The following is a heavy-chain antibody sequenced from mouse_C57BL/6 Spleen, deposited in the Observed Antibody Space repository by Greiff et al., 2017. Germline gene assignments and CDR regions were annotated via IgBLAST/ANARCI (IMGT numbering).Heavy chain of an antibody. J-gene: IGHJ4*01. V-gene: IGHV1-52*01. Sequence: QVQLKQPGAELVRPGSSVKLSCKASGYTFTSYWMHWVKQRPIQGLEWIGNIDPSDSETHYNQKFKDKTTLTVDNSSSTAYMQLSSLTSEGSAVYYCARWDDYDAMDFWGPGTSATVAS. CDR3: ARWDDYDAMDF. CDR1: GYTFTSYW. D-gene: IGHD4-1*01. CDR2: IDPSDSET.